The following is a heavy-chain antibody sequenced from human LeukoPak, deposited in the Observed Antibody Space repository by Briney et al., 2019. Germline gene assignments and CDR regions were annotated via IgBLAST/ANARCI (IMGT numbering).Heavy chain of an antibody. V-gene: IGHV3-30*03. CDR2: ISYDGSNK. CDR3: ARCSYGYLGAFDI. CDR1: GFTFSSYG. D-gene: IGHD5-18*01. Sequence: GGSLRLSCAASGFTFSSYGMHWVRQAPGKGLEWVAVISYDGSNKYYADSVKGRFTISRDNSKNTLFLQMNRLRAEDTAVYYCARCSYGYLGAFDIWGQGTMVTVSS. J-gene: IGHJ3*02.